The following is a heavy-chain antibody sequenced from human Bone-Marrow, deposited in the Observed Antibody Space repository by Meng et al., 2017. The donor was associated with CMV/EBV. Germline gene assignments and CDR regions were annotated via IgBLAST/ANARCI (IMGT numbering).Heavy chain of an antibody. D-gene: IGHD5-18*01. V-gene: IGHV3-43*01. CDR1: GFTFDDYT. J-gene: IGHJ4*02. CDR3: ATSAVDTAMVN. Sequence: ETLSLTCAASGFTFDDYTMHWVRQAPGKGLEWVSLISWDGGSTYYADSVKGRFTISRDNSKNSLYLQMNSLRTEDTALYYCATSAVDTAMVNWGQGTLVTVSS. CDR2: ISWDGGST.